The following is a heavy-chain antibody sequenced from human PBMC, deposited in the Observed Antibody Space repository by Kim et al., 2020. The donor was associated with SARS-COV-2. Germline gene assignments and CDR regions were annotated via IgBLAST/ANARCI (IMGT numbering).Heavy chain of an antibody. D-gene: IGHD3-3*01. CDR2: INHSGST. CDR1: GGSFSGYY. Sequence: SETLSLTCAVYGGSFSGYYWSWIRQPPGKGLEWIGEINHSGSTNYNQSLKSRVTISVDTSKNQFSLKLSSVTAADTAVYYCARGGITIFGVVIPWTFLGYYYGMDVWGQGTTVTVSS. V-gene: IGHV4-34*01. CDR3: ARGGITIFGVVIPWTFLGYYYGMDV. J-gene: IGHJ6*02.